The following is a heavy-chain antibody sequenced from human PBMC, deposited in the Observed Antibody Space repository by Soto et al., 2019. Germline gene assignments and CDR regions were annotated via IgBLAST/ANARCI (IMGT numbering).Heavy chain of an antibody. Sequence: EVQLVESGGGLVKPGGSLRLSCAASGFTFSSYSMNWVRQAPGKGLEWVSSISSSSSYIYYADSVKGRFTISRDNAKTSLYLQMNSLRAEDTAVYYCARDLITIFGVVIEPGNQRYGMDVWGQGTTVTVSS. V-gene: IGHV3-21*01. CDR3: ARDLITIFGVVIEPGNQRYGMDV. D-gene: IGHD3-3*01. CDR1: GFTFSSYS. CDR2: ISSSSSYI. J-gene: IGHJ6*02.